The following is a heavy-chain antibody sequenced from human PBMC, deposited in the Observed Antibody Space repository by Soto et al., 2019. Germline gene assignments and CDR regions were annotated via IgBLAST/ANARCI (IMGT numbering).Heavy chain of an antibody. CDR2: INAGSGNT. J-gene: IGHJ5*02. CDR1: GYTFSNYA. D-gene: IGHD2-15*01. CDR3: ANDIIVLPGAKGLDP. Sequence: ASVKVSCKASGYTFSNYAMHWVRQAPGQRLEWMGWINAGSGNTKYSQKFQGRVTITRDTSASTAYMELSSLRSEDTAVYYCANDIIVLPGAKGLDPWGKETLVTVPS. V-gene: IGHV1-3*01.